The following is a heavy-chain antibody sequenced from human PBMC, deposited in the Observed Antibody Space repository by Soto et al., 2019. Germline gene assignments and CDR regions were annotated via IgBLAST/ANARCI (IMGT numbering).Heavy chain of an antibody. Sequence: QLQLQESGPGLVKASETLSLTCTVSGLFITTRDYYWGWIRQPPGKGLEWIGSISSRGSPYYNPSLKSRVTISMDTSENQFSLKLSSVAAADTAVYYCASQRQEGNFDFWGQGALVAVSS. CDR2: ISSRGSP. CDR3: ASQRQEGNFDF. D-gene: IGHD2-2*01. V-gene: IGHV4-39*01. CDR1: GLFITTRDYY. J-gene: IGHJ4*02.